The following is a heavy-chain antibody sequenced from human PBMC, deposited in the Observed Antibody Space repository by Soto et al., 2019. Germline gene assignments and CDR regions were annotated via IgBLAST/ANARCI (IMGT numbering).Heavy chain of an antibody. CDR1: GFTFSSYA. D-gene: IGHD2-15*01. V-gene: IGHV3-23*01. CDR2: ISGSGGST. J-gene: IGHJ4*02. CDR3: AKDLDAYCSGGSCPSDY. Sequence: GGSLRLSCAASGFTFSSYAMSWVRQAPGKGLEWVSAISGSGGSTYYADSVKGRFTISRDNSKNTLYLQMNSLRAEDTAVYYCAKDLDAYCSGGSCPSDYWGRGTLVTVSS.